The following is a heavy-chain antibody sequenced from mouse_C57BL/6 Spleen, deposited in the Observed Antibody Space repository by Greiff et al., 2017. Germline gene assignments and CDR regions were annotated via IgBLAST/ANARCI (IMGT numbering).Heavy chain of an antibody. J-gene: IGHJ4*01. CDR3: ARPNWDHYAMDY. CDR1: GFTFSSYG. V-gene: IGHV5-6*01. CDR2: ISSGGSYT. Sequence: EVKLQESGGDLVKPGGSLKLSCAASGFTFSSYGMSWVRQTPDKRLEWVATISSGGSYTYYPDSVKGRFTISRDNAKNTLYLQMSSLKSEDTAMYYCARPNWDHYAMDYWGQGTSVTVSS. D-gene: IGHD4-1*01.